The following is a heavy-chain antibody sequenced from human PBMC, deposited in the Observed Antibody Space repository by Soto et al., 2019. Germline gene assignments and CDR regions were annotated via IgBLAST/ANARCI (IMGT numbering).Heavy chain of an antibody. Sequence: PGGSLRLSCAASGFTFSNAWMNWVRQAPGKGLEWVGRIKSKTDGGTTDYAAPVKGRFTISRDDSKNTLYLQMNSLKTEDTAVYYCTTNEILGYCSSTSCSLFDYWGQGTLVTVSS. J-gene: IGHJ4*02. CDR3: TTNEILGYCSSTSCSLFDY. D-gene: IGHD2-2*01. V-gene: IGHV3-15*07. CDR2: IKSKTDGGTT. CDR1: GFTFSNAW.